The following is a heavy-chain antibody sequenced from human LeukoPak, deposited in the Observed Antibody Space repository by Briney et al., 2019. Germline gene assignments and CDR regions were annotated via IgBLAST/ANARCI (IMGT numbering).Heavy chain of an antibody. CDR3: ARHRHATYYYGSGSYGGFDP. CDR2: IYYSGST. CDR1: GGSISSSSYY. J-gene: IGHJ5*02. D-gene: IGHD3-10*01. V-gene: IGHV4-39*01. Sequence: PSETLSLTCTVSGGSISSSSYYWGWIRQPPGKGLEWIGSIYYSGSTYYNPSLKSRVTISVDTSKNQFSLKLSSVTAADTAVYYCARHRHATYYYGSGSYGGFDPWGQGTLVTVSS.